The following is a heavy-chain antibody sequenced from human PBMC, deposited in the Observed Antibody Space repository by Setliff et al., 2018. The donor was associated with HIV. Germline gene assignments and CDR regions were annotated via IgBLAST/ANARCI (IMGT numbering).Heavy chain of an antibody. CDR3: ARGMTYGPTGYFDY. D-gene: IGHD3-10*01. J-gene: IGHJ4*02. V-gene: IGHV3-21*01. CDR1: GFTFSTYS. Sequence: NPGGSLRLSCEASGFTFSTYSMNWVRQAPGKGLEWVSSISSSSRSKYYADSVKGRVTISRDNAKNSLYLQMNSLTAEDTAVYYCARGMTYGPTGYFDYWGQGTLVTVSS. CDR2: ISSSSRSK.